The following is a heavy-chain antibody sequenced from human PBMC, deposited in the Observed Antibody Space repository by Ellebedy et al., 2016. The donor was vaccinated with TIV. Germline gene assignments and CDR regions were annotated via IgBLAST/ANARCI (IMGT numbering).Heavy chain of an antibody. CDR1: GYTLTELS. D-gene: IGHD2-15*01. V-gene: IGHV1-24*01. CDR3: AREAEGYKSFVDI. Sequence: ASVKVSCXVSGYTLTELSMHWVRQAPGKGLEWMGGFDPEDGETIYAQKFQGRVTMTTDTSTSTAYMELRSLRSDDTAVYYCAREAEGYKSFVDIWGQGTMVTVSS. CDR2: FDPEDGET. J-gene: IGHJ3*02.